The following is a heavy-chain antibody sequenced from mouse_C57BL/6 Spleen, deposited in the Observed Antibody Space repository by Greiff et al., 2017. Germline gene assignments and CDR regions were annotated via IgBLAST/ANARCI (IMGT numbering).Heavy chain of an antibody. J-gene: IGHJ1*03. CDR1: GYTFTDYY. Sequence: QVQLQQSGAELVRPGASVKLSCKASGYTFTDYYINWVKQRPGQGLEWIARIYPGSGNTYYNEKFKGKATLTAEKSSSTAYMQLSSLTSEDSAVYFCARWAYSEGYFDVWGTGTTVTVSS. D-gene: IGHD6-5*01. V-gene: IGHV1-76*01. CDR2: IYPGSGNT. CDR3: ARWAYSEGYFDV.